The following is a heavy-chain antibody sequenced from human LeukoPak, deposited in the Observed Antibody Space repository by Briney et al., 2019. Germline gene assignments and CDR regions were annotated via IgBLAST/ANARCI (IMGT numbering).Heavy chain of an antibody. CDR3: AKGRAREWFDP. Sequence: GGSLRLSCAASGFMFSSYAMSWVRQAPGKGLEWVSVISGSGGSTYYADSVKGRFTISRDNSKNTLYLQMNSLRAEDTAVYYCAKGRAREWFDPWGQGTLVTVSS. J-gene: IGHJ5*02. V-gene: IGHV3-23*01. CDR1: GFMFSSYA. CDR2: ISGSGGST.